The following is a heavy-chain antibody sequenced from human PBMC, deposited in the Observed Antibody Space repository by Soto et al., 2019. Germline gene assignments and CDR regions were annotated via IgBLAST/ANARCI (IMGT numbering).Heavy chain of an antibody. CDR3: ANGATLSSAISYDLDY. Sequence: DVQVLQSGGGFVQPGVSLRLSGAASGFTFSNYDMSWVRQAPEKRLEWVSTISSGGASTYYADSVRGRFTISRDNSKNFLYLQLNSLRAEDTAMFYWANGATLSSAISYDLDYWGQGALVTVSS. V-gene: IGHV3-23*01. D-gene: IGHD3-3*01. J-gene: IGHJ4*02. CDR1: GFTFSNYD. CDR2: ISSGGAST.